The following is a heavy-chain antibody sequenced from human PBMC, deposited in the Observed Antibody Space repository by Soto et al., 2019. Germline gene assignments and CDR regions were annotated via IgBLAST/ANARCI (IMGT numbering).Heavy chain of an antibody. D-gene: IGHD5-12*01. CDR1: GFSLSTSGVG. J-gene: IGHJ6*03. Sequence: SGATLVNPTQTLTLTCTFSGFSLSTSGVGVGWIRQPPGKALEWLALMYWDDDKRYSPSLKSRLTITKDTSKNQVVLTMTNMDPVDTATYYCAHIVATMINYYYYMDVWGKGTTVTVSS. V-gene: IGHV2-5*02. CDR3: AHIVATMINYYYYMDV. CDR2: MYWDDDK.